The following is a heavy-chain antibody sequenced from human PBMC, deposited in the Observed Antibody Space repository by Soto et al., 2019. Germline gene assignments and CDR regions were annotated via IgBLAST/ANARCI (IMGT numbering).Heavy chain of an antibody. D-gene: IGHD3-22*01. V-gene: IGHV3-30-3*01. CDR1: GFTFSSYA. Sequence: GGSLRLSCAASGFTFSSYAMHWVRQAPGKGLEWVAVISYDGSNKYYADSVKGRFTISRDNSKNTLYLQMNSLRAEDTAVYYCARDLRLVTMIVVVTDYYYGMDVWGQGTTVTVSS. CDR3: ARDLRLVTMIVVVTDYYYGMDV. J-gene: IGHJ6*02. CDR2: ISYDGSNK.